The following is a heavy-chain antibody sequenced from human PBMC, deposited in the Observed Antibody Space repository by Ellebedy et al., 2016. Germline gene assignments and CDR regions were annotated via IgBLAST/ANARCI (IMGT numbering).Heavy chain of an antibody. Sequence: SVKVSXXASGGSFSTYALSWVRHAPGQGLEWMGGIIPIMGTANYAQKFQDRVTITADESTSTVYMELSSLRSEDTAVYYCARASSVVRGSTYDFWGQGTLVTVSS. CDR1: GGSFSTYA. D-gene: IGHD3-10*01. J-gene: IGHJ4*02. CDR2: IIPIMGTA. CDR3: ARASSVVRGSTYDF. V-gene: IGHV1-69*13.